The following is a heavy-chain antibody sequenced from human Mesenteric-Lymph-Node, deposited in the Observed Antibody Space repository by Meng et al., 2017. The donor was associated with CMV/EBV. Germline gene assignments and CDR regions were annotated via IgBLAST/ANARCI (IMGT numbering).Heavy chain of an antibody. CDR2: IYYSGST. CDR1: GGSVRSGSYY. V-gene: IGHV4-61*01. J-gene: IGHJ4*02. CDR3: ARENRLQSNYYFDY. Sequence: VSGGSVRSGSYYWSWIRQPPGKGLEWIGYIYYSGSTNYNPSLKSRVTISVDTSKNQFSLKLSSVTAADTAVYYCARENRLQSNYYFDYWGQGTLVTVS. D-gene: IGHD5-24*01.